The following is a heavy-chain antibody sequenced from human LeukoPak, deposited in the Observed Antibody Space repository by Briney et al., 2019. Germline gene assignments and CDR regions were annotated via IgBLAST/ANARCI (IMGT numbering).Heavy chain of an antibody. J-gene: IGHJ4*02. CDR3: VRDRGTYRPIDY. CDR2: ISYTGTYI. D-gene: IGHD1-26*01. V-gene: IGHV3-21*04. Sequence: PGGSLRLSCAASAFSLNAYNMNWVRQAPRKGLEWVSSISYTGTYIYYADSVKGRFTISRDNAQNSLYLQMNSLRAEDTAIYYCVRDRGTYRPIDYWGQGTLVTVSS. CDR1: AFSLNAYN.